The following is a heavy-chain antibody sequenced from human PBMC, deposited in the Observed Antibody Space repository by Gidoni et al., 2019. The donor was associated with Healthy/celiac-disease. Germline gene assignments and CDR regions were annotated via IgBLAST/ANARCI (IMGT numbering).Heavy chain of an antibody. CDR2: IYRSSSHI. CDR3: ARDEGEGYNFY. Sequence: EVLLVESGGGLVKLGGSLRLAFAASGLPFSRFSMNWVRQAPGKGLEWVSSIYRSSSHIYYADSVNGRFTISRDNAKNSLYLQMHSLRAEDTAVYYCARDEGEGYNFYCGQVTLVTVSS. J-gene: IGHJ4*02. CDR1: GLPFSRFS. V-gene: IGHV3-21*01. D-gene: IGHD5-12*01.